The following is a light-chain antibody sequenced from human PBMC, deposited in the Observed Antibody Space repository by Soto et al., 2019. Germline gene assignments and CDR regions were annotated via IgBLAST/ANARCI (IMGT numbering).Light chain of an antibody. CDR2: GAS. CDR3: QQYGSSPRT. CDR1: QSVSSSY. V-gene: IGKV3-20*01. Sequence: EGGLAQSNGTLSLSPGERATLSCRASQSVSSSYLAWYQQKPGQAPRLLIYGASSRATGIPDRFSGSGSGTDFTLTISRLEPEDFAVYYCQQYGSSPRTFGQGTMVDIK. J-gene: IGKJ1*01.